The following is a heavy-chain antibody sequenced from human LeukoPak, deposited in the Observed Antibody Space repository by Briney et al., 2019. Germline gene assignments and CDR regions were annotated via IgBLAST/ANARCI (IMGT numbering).Heavy chain of an antibody. Sequence: ASVKVSCKASGGTFSSYAISWVRQAPGQGLEWMGWINPNSGGTNYAQNFQGRVTMTRDTSLSTAYMEVSGLRSDDTAVYYCARGVVAATFYYYMDVWGKGTTVTVSS. D-gene: IGHD2-15*01. V-gene: IGHV1-2*02. CDR2: INPNSGGT. CDR3: ARGVVAATFYYYMDV. CDR1: GGTFSSYA. J-gene: IGHJ6*03.